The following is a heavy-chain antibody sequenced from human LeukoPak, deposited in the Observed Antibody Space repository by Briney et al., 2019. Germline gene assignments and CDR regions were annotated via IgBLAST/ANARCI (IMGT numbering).Heavy chain of an antibody. Sequence: PSETLSLTCTVSGGSICSYYWSWIRQPPGKGLEWIGYIYYSGSTNYNPSLKSRVTISVDTSKNQFSLKLSSVTAADTAVYYCARAQQLGISDYWGQGTLVTVSS. D-gene: IGHD7-27*01. CDR2: IYYSGST. J-gene: IGHJ4*02. CDR3: ARAQQLGISDY. CDR1: GGSICSYY. V-gene: IGHV4-59*01.